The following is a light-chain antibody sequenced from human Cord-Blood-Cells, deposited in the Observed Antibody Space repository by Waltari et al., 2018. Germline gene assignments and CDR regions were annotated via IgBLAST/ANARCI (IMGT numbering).Light chain of an antibody. Sequence: DIQMTQSPSSLSDSVGDRVTITCRASQSISSYLNWYQQKPGKAPKLLIYAASSLQSGVPSRFSGSGSGTDFTLTISSLQPEYFATYYCQQSYSTPFTFGPGTKVDIK. CDR1: QSISSY. CDR3: QQSYSTPFT. J-gene: IGKJ3*01. V-gene: IGKV1-39*01. CDR2: AAS.